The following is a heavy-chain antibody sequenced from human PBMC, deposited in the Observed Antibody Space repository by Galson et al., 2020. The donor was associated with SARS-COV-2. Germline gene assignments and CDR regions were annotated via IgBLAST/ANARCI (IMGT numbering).Heavy chain of an antibody. J-gene: IGHJ6*04. D-gene: IGHD4-4*01. CDR1: GFTFSSYG. CDR3: AGLQSMDV. V-gene: IGHV3-30*03. CDR2: ISYDGSNK. Sequence: LSLTCAVSGFTFSSYGMHWVRQAPGKGLEWVAVISYDGSNKYYADSVKGRFTISRDNSKNTLYLQMNSLRAEDTAVYYCAGLQSMDVWGKGTTVTVSS.